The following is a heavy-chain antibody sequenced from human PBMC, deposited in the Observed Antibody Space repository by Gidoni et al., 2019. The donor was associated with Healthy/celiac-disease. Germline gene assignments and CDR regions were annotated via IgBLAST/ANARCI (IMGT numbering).Heavy chain of an antibody. D-gene: IGHD2-2*01. Sequence: EVQMVQSGAEVKKPGECMKIYCKGSGYSFTSYWLGWVRQMPGKGLEWMGIIYPGDSDTRYSPSFQGQVTISADKSISTAYLQWSSLKASDTAMYYCARPAHAAGDAFDIWGQGTMVTVSS. CDR1: GYSFTSYW. CDR2: IYPGDSDT. V-gene: IGHV5-51*01. CDR3: ARPAHAAGDAFDI. J-gene: IGHJ3*02.